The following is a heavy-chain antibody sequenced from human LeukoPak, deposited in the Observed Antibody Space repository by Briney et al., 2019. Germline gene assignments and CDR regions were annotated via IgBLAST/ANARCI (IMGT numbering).Heavy chain of an antibody. V-gene: IGHV1-69*13. CDR2: IIPIFGTA. J-gene: IGHJ4*02. D-gene: IGHD2-15*01. CDR1: GGTFSSYA. CDR3: ARDGDCSGGSCYDY. Sequence: SVKVSCKASGGTFSSYAISWVRQAPGQGLEWMGGIIPIFGTANHAQKFQGRVTITADESTSTAYMELSSLRSEDTAVYYCARDGDCSGGSCYDYWGQGTLVTVSS.